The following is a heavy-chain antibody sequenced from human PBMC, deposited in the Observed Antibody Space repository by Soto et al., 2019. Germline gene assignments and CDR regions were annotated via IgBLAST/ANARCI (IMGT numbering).Heavy chain of an antibody. CDR2: IYYSGST. J-gene: IGHJ6*02. CDR3: AANSSGWYYYYYGMDV. CDR1: GGSISSGGYY. Sequence: VQLQESGPGLVKPSQTLSLTCTVSGGSISSGGYYWSWIRQHPGKGLEWIGYIYYSGSTYYNPSLQSRVTISVDTSKNQFSLKLSSVTAADTAVYYCAANSSGWYYYYYGMDVWGQGTTVTVSS. V-gene: IGHV4-31*03. D-gene: IGHD6-19*01.